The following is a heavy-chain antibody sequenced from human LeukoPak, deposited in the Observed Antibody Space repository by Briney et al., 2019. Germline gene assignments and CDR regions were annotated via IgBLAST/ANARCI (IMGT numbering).Heavy chain of an antibody. Sequence: GGSLRLSCAASGFTFSSYVMSWVRQAPGKGLEWVSRINSDGSSTSYADSVKGRFTISRDNAKNTLYLQMNSLRAEDTAVYYCARGLSVGFLEWLSYNWFDPWGQGTLVTVSS. CDR3: ARGLSVGFLEWLSYNWFDP. V-gene: IGHV3-74*01. D-gene: IGHD3-3*02. CDR1: GFTFSSYV. J-gene: IGHJ5*02. CDR2: INSDGSST.